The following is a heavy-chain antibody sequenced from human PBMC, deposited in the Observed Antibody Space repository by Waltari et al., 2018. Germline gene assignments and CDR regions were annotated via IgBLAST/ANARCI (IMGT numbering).Heavy chain of an antibody. Sequence: QVQLVQSGAEVKKPGASVKVSCKASGYTFTSYDINWVRQATGQGLEWMGWMNPNSGNTGYAQKVQGRVTMTRNTSISTGYMELSSLRSEDTAVYYCARDMDEAVAGRDFDYWGQRTLVTVSS. CDR3: ARDMDEAVAGRDFDY. J-gene: IGHJ4*02. V-gene: IGHV1-8*01. D-gene: IGHD6-19*01. CDR2: MNPNSGNT. CDR1: GYTFTSYD.